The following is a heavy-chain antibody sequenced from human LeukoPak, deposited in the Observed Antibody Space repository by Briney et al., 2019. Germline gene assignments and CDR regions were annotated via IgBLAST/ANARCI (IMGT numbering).Heavy chain of an antibody. Sequence: PSETLSLTCTISGGSISSSSYYWGWIRQPPGKGLEWIGSIYYSGSTYYNPSLKSRVTISVDTSKNQFSLKLSSVTAADTAVYYCARHKGYYDFWSGYHTPLYMDVWGKGTTVTVSS. CDR1: GGSISSSSYY. CDR3: ARHKGYYDFWSGYHTPLYMDV. D-gene: IGHD3-3*01. V-gene: IGHV4-39*01. CDR2: IYYSGST. J-gene: IGHJ6*03.